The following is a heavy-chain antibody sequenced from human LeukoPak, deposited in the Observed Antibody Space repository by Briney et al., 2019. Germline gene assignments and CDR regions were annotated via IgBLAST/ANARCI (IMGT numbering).Heavy chain of an antibody. CDR3: ARGRSTGYFDWSPPLYYYYGMDV. CDR2: INHSGST. J-gene: IGHJ6*04. Sequence: SETLSLTCAVYGGSFSGYYWGWIRQPPGKGLEWIGEINHSGSTNYNSSLKSRVTISVDTSKNQFSLKLSSVTAADTAVYYCARGRSTGYFDWSPPLYYYYGMDVWGKGTTVTVSS. D-gene: IGHD3-9*01. V-gene: IGHV4-34*01. CDR1: GGSFSGYY.